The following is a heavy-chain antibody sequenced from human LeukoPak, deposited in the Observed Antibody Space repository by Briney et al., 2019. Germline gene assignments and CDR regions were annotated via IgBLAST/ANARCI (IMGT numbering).Heavy chain of an antibody. CDR1: GYTFIDYY. J-gene: IGHJ5*02. CDR3: ARLAYSPTST. Sequence: ASVKVSCKASGYTFIDYYMRWVRQAPGQGLEWMGWINPNSGATTCAQKFQGRVTMTRDTSISTAYMELSSLTSDDTAVYYCARLAYSPTSTWGQGTLVTVSS. V-gene: IGHV1-2*02. CDR2: INPNSGAT. D-gene: IGHD1-26*01.